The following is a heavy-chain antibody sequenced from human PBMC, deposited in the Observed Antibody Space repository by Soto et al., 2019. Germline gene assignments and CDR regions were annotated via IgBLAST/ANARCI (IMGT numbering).Heavy chain of an antibody. D-gene: IGHD6-13*01. CDR1: GGSISSSSYY. CDR3: ARASSSWSTFDP. Sequence: SETLSLTCTVSGGSISSSSYYWGWIRQPPGKGLEWIGSIYYSGSTYYNPSLKSRVTISVDTSKNQFSLKLSSVTAADTAVYYCARASSSWSTFDPWGQGTLVTVSS. V-gene: IGHV4-39*01. J-gene: IGHJ5*02. CDR2: IYYSGST.